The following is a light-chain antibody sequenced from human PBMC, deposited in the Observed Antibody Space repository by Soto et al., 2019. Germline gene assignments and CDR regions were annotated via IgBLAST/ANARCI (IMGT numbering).Light chain of an antibody. CDR2: VAS. J-gene: IGKJ5*01. Sequence: EIVLTQSPGTLSLSPGERATLSCRASQSVSSSYLAWYQQRPGQAPRLLIYVASNRATGTPDRFSGSGSGTDFTLTISRLEPEDFAVYYCQQYGSAQITFGQGIRLEI. CDR3: QQYGSAQIT. V-gene: IGKV3-20*01. CDR1: QSVSSSY.